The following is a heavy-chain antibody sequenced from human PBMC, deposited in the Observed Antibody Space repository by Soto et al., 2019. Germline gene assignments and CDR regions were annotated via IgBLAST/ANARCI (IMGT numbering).Heavy chain of an antibody. V-gene: IGHV3-30-3*01. Sequence: GGSLRLSCAASGFTFSSYAMHWVRQAPGKGLEWVAVISYDGSNKYYADSVKGRFTISRDNSKNTLYLQMNSLRAEDTAVYYCARDQKIVAYFDYGGQGTLVTVSS. CDR1: GFTFSSYA. J-gene: IGHJ4*02. CDR3: ARDQKIVAYFDY. CDR2: ISYDGSNK. D-gene: IGHD3-22*01.